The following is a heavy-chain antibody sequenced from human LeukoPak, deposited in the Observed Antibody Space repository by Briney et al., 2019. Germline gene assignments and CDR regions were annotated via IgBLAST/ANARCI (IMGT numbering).Heavy chain of an antibody. V-gene: IGHV3-7*01. J-gene: IGHJ4*02. CDR1: GFIFTNFF. D-gene: IGHD3-3*01. CDR3: ATDRGWRNSGYYLYYFEY. CDR2: IKHDGSEK. Sequence: GGSLRLSCAASGFIFTNFFMSWVRQAPGKGLEWVASIKHDGSEKYYVDSVRGRFTISRDNTKNLLYLQMSSLRAEDTAAYYCATDRGWRNSGYYLYYFEYWGQGTLVTFSS.